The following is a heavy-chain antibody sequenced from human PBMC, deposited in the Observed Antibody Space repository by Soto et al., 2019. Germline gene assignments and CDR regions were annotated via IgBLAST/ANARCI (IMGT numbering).Heavy chain of an antibody. J-gene: IGHJ4*02. V-gene: IGHV3-21*01. CDR3: ARDDGRGGLPSGY. Sequence: EVQLVESGGGLVKPGGSLRLSCEASGFTFSSYSMNWVRQAPGQGLEWVSSISSSSSYIYYADSVKGRFTISRDNAKNSMYLQMNSLRAEDTAVYYCARDDGRGGLPSGYWGQGTLVTVSS. D-gene: IGHD3-10*01. CDR1: GFTFSSYS. CDR2: ISSSSSYI.